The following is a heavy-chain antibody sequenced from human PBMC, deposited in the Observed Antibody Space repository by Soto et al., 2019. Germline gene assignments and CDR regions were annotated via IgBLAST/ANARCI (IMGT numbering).Heavy chain of an antibody. CDR1: GGSISSGNYY. V-gene: IGHV4-30-4*01. J-gene: IGHJ4*02. Sequence: QVQLQESGPGLVKPSQTLSLTCTVSGGSISSGNYYWSWIRQPPGKGLEWIGFISYSGSTYYNASHQRRVTLSVHTSKTHFSLNLSFVTAADMAVYYCATMGTPATGLYYFDYWGQGTLVTVSS. D-gene: IGHD1-7*01. CDR3: ATMGTPATGLYYFDY. CDR2: ISYSGST.